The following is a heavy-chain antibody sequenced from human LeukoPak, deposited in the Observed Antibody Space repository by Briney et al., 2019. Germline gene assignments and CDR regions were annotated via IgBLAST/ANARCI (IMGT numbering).Heavy chain of an antibody. CDR1: GGTFSSYA. Sequence: SVKVSCKASGGTFSSYAISWVRQAPGQGLEWMGGIIPIFGTANYAQKFQGRVTITADESTSTAYMELSSLRSEDTAVYYCARETMGGQLVRNWFDPWGQGTLVTVSS. CDR2: IIPIFGTA. V-gene: IGHV1-69*13. CDR3: ARETMGGQLVRNWFDP. D-gene: IGHD6-13*01. J-gene: IGHJ5*02.